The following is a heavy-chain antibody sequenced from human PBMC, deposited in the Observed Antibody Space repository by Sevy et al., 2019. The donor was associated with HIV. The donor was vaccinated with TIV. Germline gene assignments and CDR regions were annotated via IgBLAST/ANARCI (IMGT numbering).Heavy chain of an antibody. V-gene: IGHV3-53*01. CDR1: GFTVSSNY. CDR3: AAGTSGYSHFDY. D-gene: IGHD3-22*01. Sequence: GGSLRLSSAASGFTVSSNYMSWVRQAPGKGLEWVSVIYSGGSTYYADSVKGRFTISRDNSKNTLYLQMNSLRVEDTAVYYCAAGTSGYSHFDYWGQGTLVTVSS. J-gene: IGHJ4*02. CDR2: IYSGGST.